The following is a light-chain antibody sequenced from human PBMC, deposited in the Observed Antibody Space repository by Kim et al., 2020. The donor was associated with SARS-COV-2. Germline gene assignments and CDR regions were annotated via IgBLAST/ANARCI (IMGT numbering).Light chain of an antibody. Sequence: ASVGDRVTITCRASQGISNYLAWYQQKPGKFPKLLIYAASTLQSGVPSRFSGSGSWTDFTLTISSLQPEDVATYYCQKYNSATWTFGQGTKVDIK. V-gene: IGKV1-27*01. J-gene: IGKJ1*01. CDR2: AAS. CDR1: QGISNY. CDR3: QKYNSATWT.